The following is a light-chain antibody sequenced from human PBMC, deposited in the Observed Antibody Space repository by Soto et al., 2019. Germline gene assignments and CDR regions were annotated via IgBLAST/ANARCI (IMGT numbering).Light chain of an antibody. V-gene: IGKV1-12*01. CDR1: QDISSW. J-gene: IGKJ4*01. CDR2: AAY. Sequence: DIQMTQSPSSVSASVGDRVSITCRASQDISSWLAWYQQKPGKAHKLLIYAAYNLQSGVPSRFSGSGSGTDFTLSISSLQPEDFATYFCKQANSFPLTFGGGTKVDSK. CDR3: KQANSFPLT.